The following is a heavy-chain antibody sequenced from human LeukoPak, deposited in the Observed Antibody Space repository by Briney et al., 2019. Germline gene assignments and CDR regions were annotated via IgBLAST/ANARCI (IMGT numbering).Heavy chain of an antibody. CDR2: SGST. D-gene: IGHD3-10*01. CDR3: AGTTRHYYGSGRNLTPWPAGLDV. J-gene: IGHJ6*02. V-gene: IGHV4-59*01. Sequence: SETLSLTCTVSSGSFDTYYWTWIRQPPGKGLEWLGYSGSTKYNPSLKDRLTISTDTSKRHFSLTLCSVTDADTAVYYCAGTTRHYYGSGRNLTPWPAGLDVWGQGITVTVS. CDR1: SGSFDTYY.